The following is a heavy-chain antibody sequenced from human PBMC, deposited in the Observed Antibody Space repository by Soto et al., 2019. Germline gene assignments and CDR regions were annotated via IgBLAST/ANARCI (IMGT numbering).Heavy chain of an antibody. J-gene: IGHJ4*02. CDR1: GFTFSSYG. D-gene: IGHD5-18*01. CDR3: ARAPVDTAMDDPFDY. V-gene: IGHV3-30*19. Sequence: GGSLRLSCATHGFTFSSYGMHWVRQAPGKGLEWVAVIWYDGSNKYYADSVKGRFTISRDNSKNTLYLQMNSLRAEDTAVYYCARAPVDTAMDDPFDYWGQGTLVTVS. CDR2: IWYDGSNK.